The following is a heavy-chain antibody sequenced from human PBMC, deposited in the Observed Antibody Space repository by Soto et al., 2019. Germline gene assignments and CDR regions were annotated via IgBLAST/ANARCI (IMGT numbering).Heavy chain of an antibody. CDR3: ARERENTMSGGVIISNDAFDS. J-gene: IGHJ3*02. CDR1: GGSFSGYY. CDR2: INHSGST. V-gene: IGHV4-34*01. Sequence: PSETLSLTCAVYGGSFSGYYWSWIRQHPGKGLEWIGEINHSGSTNYNPSLKSRVTISVDTSKNQFSLKLSSVTAADTAVYYCARERENTMSGGVIISNDAFDSWGQGTRITV. D-gene: IGHD3-3*01.